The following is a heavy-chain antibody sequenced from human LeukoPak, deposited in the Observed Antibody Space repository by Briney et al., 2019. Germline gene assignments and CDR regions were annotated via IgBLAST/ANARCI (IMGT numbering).Heavy chain of an antibody. CDR1: GFTFSSYW. V-gene: IGHV3-7*01. D-gene: IGHD3-3*01. CDR2: IKQDGSEK. Sequence: GGSLRLSCAASGFTFSSYWMSWVRQAPGKGLEWVANIKQDGSEKYYVDSVKGRFTISRDNSKNTLYLQMNSLRAEDTAVYYCARGHYDFWSGYPYYFDYWGQGTLVTVSS. CDR3: ARGHYDFWSGYPYYFDY. J-gene: IGHJ4*02.